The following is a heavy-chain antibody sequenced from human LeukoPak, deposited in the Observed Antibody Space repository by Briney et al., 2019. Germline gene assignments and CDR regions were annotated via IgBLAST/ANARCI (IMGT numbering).Heavy chain of an antibody. J-gene: IGHJ5*02. CDR2: IDISSRST. CDR1: GFTFSDYT. Sequence: PGGSLRLSCAASGFTFSDYTMNWVRQAPGKGLEWISYIDISSRSTYYADSVKGRFTISRDNAKNSLYLQMNSLRAEDTAVYYCARTIAAAAYNWFDPWGQGTLVTVSS. D-gene: IGHD6-13*01. V-gene: IGHV3-48*04. CDR3: ARTIAAAAYNWFDP.